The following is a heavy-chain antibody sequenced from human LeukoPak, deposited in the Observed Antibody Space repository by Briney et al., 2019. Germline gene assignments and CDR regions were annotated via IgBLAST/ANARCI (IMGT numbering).Heavy chain of an antibody. CDR2: IIPIFCTA. CDR3: ARLVTTAYWNWFDP. J-gene: IGHJ5*02. CDR1: RGTFSSYA. V-gene: IGHV1-69*13. D-gene: IGHD4-11*01. Sequence: SVKVSLKAPRGTFSSYAISWVRQAPGQGLEWMGGIIPIFCTANYAQKLQGRATITADESTSTAYMELSSLRSEDTSVYYCARLVTTAYWNWFDPWGQGTLSPSPQ.